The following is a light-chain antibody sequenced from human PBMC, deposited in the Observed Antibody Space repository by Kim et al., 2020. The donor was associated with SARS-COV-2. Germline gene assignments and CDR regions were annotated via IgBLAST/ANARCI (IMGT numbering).Light chain of an antibody. V-gene: IGLV3-9*01. Sequence: SYELTQPLSVSAALGQTATIPCGGNNIENRNVHWYHQRPGQAPVLVMFRDKKRPSGIPVRLSGSNSGNTATLTVSRVEAGDEGDYYCQVWDSRTVVFGGGTKLAVL. J-gene: IGLJ2*01. CDR3: QVWDSRTVV. CDR2: RDK. CDR1: NIENRN.